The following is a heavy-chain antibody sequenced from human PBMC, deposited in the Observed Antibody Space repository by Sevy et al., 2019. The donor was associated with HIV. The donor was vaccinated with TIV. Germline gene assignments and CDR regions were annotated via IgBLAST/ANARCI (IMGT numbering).Heavy chain of an antibody. J-gene: IGHJ3*02. V-gene: IGHV3-48*02. CDR1: GFTFSSYS. Sequence: GGSLRLSCAASGFTFSSYSMNWVRQAPGRGLEWVSYTSSSSSAMYYADSVKGRFTISRDNAKNSLYLKMNSLRDEDTAVYYCARDGLTYYYDTSGYYYWNAFDIWGQGTMVTVSS. D-gene: IGHD3-22*01. CDR3: ARDGLTYYYDTSGYYYWNAFDI. CDR2: TSSSSSAM.